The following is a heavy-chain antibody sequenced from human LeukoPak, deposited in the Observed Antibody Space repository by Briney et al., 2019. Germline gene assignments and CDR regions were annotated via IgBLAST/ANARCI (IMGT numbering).Heavy chain of an antibody. J-gene: IGHJ4*02. CDR1: GFTFSSYW. V-gene: IGHV3-7*01. Sequence: GGFLRLSCAASGFTFSSYWMSWVRQAPGKGLEWVANIKQGGSQKYYVDSVKGRFSISRDNAKNSLYLRMNSLRAEDTAVYYCARGVPYASWSGPHYSDYWGQGTLVTVSS. CDR3: ARGVPYASWSGPHYSDY. CDR2: IKQGGSQK. D-gene: IGHD3-3*01.